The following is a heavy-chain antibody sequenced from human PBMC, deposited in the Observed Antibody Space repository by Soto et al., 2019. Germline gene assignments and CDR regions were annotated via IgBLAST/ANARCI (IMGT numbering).Heavy chain of an antibody. CDR1: GFMFGSYG. D-gene: IGHD6-19*01. J-gene: IGHJ4*02. CDR3: AKGLYASGWSFLDY. V-gene: IGHV3-30*18. Sequence: QVQLVESGGGVVQPGRSLRLSCAASGFMFGSYGMHWVRQAPGKGLEWVALLSYDGSNKYYADSVKGRFTISRDNSKNTLYLQMNSLRAEDTAVYYCAKGLYASGWSFLDYWGQGTLVTVSS. CDR2: LSYDGSNK.